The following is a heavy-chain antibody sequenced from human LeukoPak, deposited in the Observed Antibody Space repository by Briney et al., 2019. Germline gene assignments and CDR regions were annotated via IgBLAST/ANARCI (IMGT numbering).Heavy chain of an antibody. CDR2: ISAYNGNT. CDR1: GYTFTSYG. V-gene: IGHV1-18*01. D-gene: IGHD2-2*01. CDR3: AREALYCSSTSCYLRGQGDFDY. J-gene: IGHJ4*02. Sequence: GASVKVSCKASGYTFTSYGISWVRQAPGQGLEWMGWISAYNGNTNYAQRLQGRVTMTTDTSTSTAYMELRSLRSDDTAVYYCAREALYCSSTSCYLRGQGDFDYWGQGTLVTVSS.